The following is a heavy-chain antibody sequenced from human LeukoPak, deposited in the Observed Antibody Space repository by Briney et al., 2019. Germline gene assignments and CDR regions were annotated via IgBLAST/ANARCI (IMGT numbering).Heavy chain of an antibody. CDR1: GYSFTNNW. Sequence: GESLKISCKGSGYSFTNNWIGWVRQMPGKGLEWMGIIYPGDSETIYSPSFQGQVTISVDKSITTAYLQWSSLKASDSAIYFCARRSRSTEYYYALDDWGQGTTVTVSS. V-gene: IGHV5-51*01. CDR3: ARRSRSTEYYYALDD. D-gene: IGHD2-2*01. CDR2: IYPGDSET. J-gene: IGHJ6*02.